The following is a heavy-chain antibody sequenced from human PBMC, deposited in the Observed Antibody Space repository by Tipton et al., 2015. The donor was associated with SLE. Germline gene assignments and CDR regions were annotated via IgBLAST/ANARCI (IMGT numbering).Heavy chain of an antibody. CDR1: GDSISVHY. D-gene: IGHD5-24*01. Sequence: TLSLTCTVSGDSISVHYWSWIRQPPGKGLEWIGYIYTSGSTNYNPSLKSRVTISVDTSKKQFSLKLRSVTAADTAVYYCARFAPTIPSYFDYWGQGTLVTVPS. J-gene: IGHJ4*02. CDR2: IYTSGST. V-gene: IGHV4-4*09. CDR3: ARFAPTIPSYFDY.